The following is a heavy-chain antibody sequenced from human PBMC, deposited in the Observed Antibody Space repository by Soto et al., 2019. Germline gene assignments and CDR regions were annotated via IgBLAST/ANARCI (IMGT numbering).Heavy chain of an antibody. CDR2: IHDSGNA. J-gene: IGHJ5*02. CDR3: ARDKFSDGDNGWFDP. Sequence: QVQLQESGPGLVKPSQTLSLTCTVSGGSITNSGHYWSWVRQRPGKGLEWFGYIHDSGNADYNPILKSRASISVDSSKNQFSLKLTSVTAADTAKYFCARDKFSDGDNGWFDPWGQGILVTVS. CDR1: GGSITNSGHY. D-gene: IGHD4-17*01. V-gene: IGHV4-31*03.